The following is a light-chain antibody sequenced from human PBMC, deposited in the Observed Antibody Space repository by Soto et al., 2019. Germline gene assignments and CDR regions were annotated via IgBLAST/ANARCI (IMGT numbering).Light chain of an antibody. CDR1: QSVSSD. J-gene: IGKJ1*01. Sequence: EIVMTQSPATLSVSPGERATLSCRASQSVSSDLAWYHQKPGQAPRLLIYGASTRATGIPARISGSGSGTEFTLTINSLQSEDFAVYYCQQYNTWPRTFGQGTKVEIK. CDR3: QQYNTWPRT. CDR2: GAS. V-gene: IGKV3-15*01.